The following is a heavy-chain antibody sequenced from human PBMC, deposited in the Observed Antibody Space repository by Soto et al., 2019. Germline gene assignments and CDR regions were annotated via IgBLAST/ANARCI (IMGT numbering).Heavy chain of an antibody. D-gene: IGHD2-2*01. V-gene: IGHV3-23*01. J-gene: IGHJ6*03. CDR3: AKGYCSSTSCTPDPYYYYYYMDV. CDR2: ISGSGGST. CDR1: GFTFSSYA. Sequence: EVQLLESGGGLVQPGGSLRLSCAASGFTFSSYAMSWVRQAPGKGLEWVSAISGSGGSTYYADSVKGRYTISRDNSKNTLYLQMNSLRGENTDVYYCAKGYCSSTSCTPDPYYYYYYMDVWGKGTTVTVSS.